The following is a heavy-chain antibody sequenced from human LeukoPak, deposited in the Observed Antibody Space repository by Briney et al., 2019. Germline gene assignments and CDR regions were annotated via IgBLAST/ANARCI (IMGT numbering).Heavy chain of an antibody. CDR3: ARDGSDYDFWSGPLFV. Sequence: SETLSLTCTVSGGSISSYYWSWIPQPPGKGLEWIGYIYYSGSTNYNPSLKSRVTISVDTSKNQFSLKLSSVTAADTAVYYCARDGSDYDFWSGPLFVWGQGTTVTVSS. CDR2: IYYSGST. CDR1: GGSISSYY. D-gene: IGHD3-3*01. J-gene: IGHJ6*02. V-gene: IGHV4-59*01.